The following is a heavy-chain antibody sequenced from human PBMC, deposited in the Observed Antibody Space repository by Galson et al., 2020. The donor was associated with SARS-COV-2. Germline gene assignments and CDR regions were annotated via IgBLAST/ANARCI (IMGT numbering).Heavy chain of an antibody. CDR1: GYTFTGYY. CDR3: ARDWTYYYGSGSYHAPTT. Sequence: ASVKVSCKASGYTFTGYYMHWVRQAPGQGLEWMGWINPNSGGTNYAQKFQGRVTMTRDTSISTAYMELSRLRSDDTAVYYCARDWTYYYGSGSYHAPTTWGQGTLVTVSS. D-gene: IGHD3-10*01. CDR2: INPNSGGT. J-gene: IGHJ5*02. V-gene: IGHV1-2*02.